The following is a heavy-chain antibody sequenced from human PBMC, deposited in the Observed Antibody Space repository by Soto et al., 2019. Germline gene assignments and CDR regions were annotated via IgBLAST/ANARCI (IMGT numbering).Heavy chain of an antibody. J-gene: IGHJ3*02. Sequence: QVQLVQSGAEVKKPGASVKVSCKASGYTFTSYGISWVRQAPGQGLEWMGWISAYNGNTNYAQKLQGRVTMTTDTSTGTAYMELRSLRSDDTAVYYCARRGTYYYDSSGHDPNDIWGQGTMVTVSS. D-gene: IGHD3-22*01. CDR3: ARRGTYYYDSSGHDPNDI. CDR1: GYTFTSYG. CDR2: ISAYNGNT. V-gene: IGHV1-18*01.